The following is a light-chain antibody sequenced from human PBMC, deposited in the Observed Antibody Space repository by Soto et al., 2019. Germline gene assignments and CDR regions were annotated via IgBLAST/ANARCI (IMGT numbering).Light chain of an antibody. CDR1: SSNIGSHN. V-gene: IGLV1-51*02. J-gene: IGLJ1*01. Sequence: QSALTQPPSVSAAPGQKVTISCSGTSSNIGSHNVSWYQQLPGTAPKLLMYESDKRPSGIPDRFSGSKSGTSATLGITGLQTGEEADYYCGTWDSSLNGPYVFGSGTKVTVL. CDR3: GTWDSSLNGPYV. CDR2: ESD.